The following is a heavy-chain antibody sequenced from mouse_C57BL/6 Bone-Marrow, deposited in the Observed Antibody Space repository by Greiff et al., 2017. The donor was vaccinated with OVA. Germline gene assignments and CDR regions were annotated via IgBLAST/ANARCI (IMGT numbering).Heavy chain of an antibody. CDR3: AREELRGYDYH. CDR2: IYPRSGNT. CDR1: GYTFTSYG. V-gene: IGHV1-81*01. J-gene: IGHJ2*01. D-gene: IGHD2-4*01. Sequence: QVQLQQSGAELARPGASVKLSCKASGYTFTSYGISWVKQRTGQGLEWIGEIYPRSGNTYYNEKFKGKATLTADKSSSTAYMELRSLTSEDSADYFCAREELRGYDYHWGQGTTLTVSS.